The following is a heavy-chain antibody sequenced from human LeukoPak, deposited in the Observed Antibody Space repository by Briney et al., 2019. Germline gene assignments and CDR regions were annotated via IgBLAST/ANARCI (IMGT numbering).Heavy chain of an antibody. V-gene: IGHV4-61*01. D-gene: IGHD6-13*01. J-gene: IGHJ4*02. CDR3: ARDRYSSSPGYFDY. CDR1: GGSISSSSYY. Sequence: SETLSLTCTVPGGSISSSSYYWSWIRQPPGKGLEWIGYIYYSGSTNYNPSLKSRVTISVDTSKNQFSLKLSSVTAADTAVYYCARDRYSSSPGYFDYWGQGTLVTVSS. CDR2: IYYSGST.